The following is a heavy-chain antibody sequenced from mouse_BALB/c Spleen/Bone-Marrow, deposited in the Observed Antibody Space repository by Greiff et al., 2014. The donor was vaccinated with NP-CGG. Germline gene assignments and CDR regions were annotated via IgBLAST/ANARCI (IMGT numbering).Heavy chain of an antibody. CDR1: GFNIKDTY. CDR3: ARGGSSYGWYFDV. Sequence: VQLQQPGAGLVKPGASVKLSCTASGFNIKDTYMHWVKQRPEQGLEWIGRIDPANGNTKYDPKFQGKATITADTSSNTAYLQLSSLTSEDTAVYYCARGGSSYGWYFDVWGAGTTVTVSS. J-gene: IGHJ1*01. V-gene: IGHV14-3*02. CDR2: IDPANGNT. D-gene: IGHD1-1*01.